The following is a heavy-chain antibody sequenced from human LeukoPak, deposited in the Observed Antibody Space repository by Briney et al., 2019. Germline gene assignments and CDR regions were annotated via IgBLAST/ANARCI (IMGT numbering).Heavy chain of an antibody. Sequence: GGSLRLSCAASGFTVSSNYMSWVRQAPGKGLEWVSAISGSGGSTYYADSVKGRFTISRDNSKNTLYLQMSSLRAEDTAVYYCAKDTTTVVTPFQFYFDYWGQGTLVTVSP. CDR2: ISGSGGST. J-gene: IGHJ4*02. CDR1: GFTVSSNY. V-gene: IGHV3-23*01. CDR3: AKDTTTVVTPFQFYFDY. D-gene: IGHD4-23*01.